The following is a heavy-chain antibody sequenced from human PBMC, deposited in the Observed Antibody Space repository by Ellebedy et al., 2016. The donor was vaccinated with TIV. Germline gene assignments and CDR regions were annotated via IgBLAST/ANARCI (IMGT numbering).Heavy chain of an antibody. V-gene: IGHV3-7*03. D-gene: IGHD3-10*01. CDR3: ARPPLLWFGELSRAVID. CDR1: GFTFSSYW. Sequence: GESLKISXAASGFTFSSYWMSWVRQAPGKGLEWVANIKQDGSEKYYVDSVKGRFTISRDNAKNSLYLQMNSLRAEDTAVYYCARPPLLWFGELSRAVIDWGQGTLVTVSS. J-gene: IGHJ4*02. CDR2: IKQDGSEK.